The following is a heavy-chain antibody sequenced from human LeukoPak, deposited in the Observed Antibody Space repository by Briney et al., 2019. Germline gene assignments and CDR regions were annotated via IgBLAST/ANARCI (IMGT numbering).Heavy chain of an antibody. CDR3: ARDWGDIVVVPAATTRYNWFDP. V-gene: IGHV1-69*13. J-gene: IGHJ5*02. CDR1: GGTFSSYA. CDR2: IIPIFGTA. D-gene: IGHD2-2*01. Sequence: SVKVSCKASGGTFSSYATSWVRQAPGQGLEWMGGIIPIFGTANYAQKFQGRVTITADESTSTAYMELSSLRSEDTAVYYCARDWGDIVVVPAATTRYNWFDPWGQGTLVTVSS.